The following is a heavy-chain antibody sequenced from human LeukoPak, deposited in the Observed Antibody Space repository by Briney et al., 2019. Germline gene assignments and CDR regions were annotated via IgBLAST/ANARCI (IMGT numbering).Heavy chain of an antibody. D-gene: IGHD3-22*01. CDR2: ISAYNGNT. CDR1: GYTFTSYG. CDR3: ARDSYYDSSGYYSAPYDY. Sequence: ASVKVSCKASGYTFTSYGISWVRQATGQGLEWLVWISAYNGNTNYAQKLQGRVTMTTDTSTSTAYMELRSLRSDDTAVYYCARDSYYDSSGYYSAPYDYWGQGTLVTVSS. V-gene: IGHV1-18*01. J-gene: IGHJ4*02.